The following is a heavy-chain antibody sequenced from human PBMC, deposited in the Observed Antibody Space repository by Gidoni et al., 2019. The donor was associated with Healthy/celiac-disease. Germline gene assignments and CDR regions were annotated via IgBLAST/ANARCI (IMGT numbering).Heavy chain of an antibody. CDR2: IYHSGGT. D-gene: IGHD2-21*02. V-gene: IGHV4-4*02. CDR1: GGSLSSSTW. CDR3: ARLGGDVSSVAGSYYYYYYYMDV. J-gene: IGHJ6*03. Sequence: QVQLQESGPGLVKPSGTLSLTCAVSGGSLSSSTWWSRVRQPPGKGLEWIGEIYHSGGTNNNPSLKSRVTISVDKSKNQFSLKLSSVTAADTAVYYCARLGGDVSSVAGSYYYYYYYMDVWGKGTTVTVSS.